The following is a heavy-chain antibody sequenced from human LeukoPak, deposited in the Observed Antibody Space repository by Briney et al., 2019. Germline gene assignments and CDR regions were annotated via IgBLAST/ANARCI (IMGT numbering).Heavy chain of an antibody. CDR3: VRDVWGDRDGFFEY. J-gene: IGHJ4*02. CDR1: GFTFSSYW. Sequence: GGSLRLSCAASGFTFSSYWMHWVRQVPGKGLLWVSRINIDGRSTSYAPSVTGRFTMSRDNAKNTVYLQMNSLRAEDTAVYYCVRDVWGDRDGFFEYWGQGTLVTVSS. D-gene: IGHD2-21*02. V-gene: IGHV3-74*01. CDR2: INIDGRST.